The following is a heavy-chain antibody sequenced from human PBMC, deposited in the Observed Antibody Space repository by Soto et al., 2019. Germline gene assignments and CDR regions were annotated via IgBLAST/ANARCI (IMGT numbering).Heavy chain of an antibody. CDR1: GGSFSGYY. CDR2: INHSGST. V-gene: IGHV4-34*01. CDR3: ARSWVGAAAGTSDY. D-gene: IGHD6-13*01. Sequence: QVQLQQWGAGLLKPSETLSLTCAVYGGSFSGYYWSWIRQPPGKGLEWIGEINHSGSTNYNPSLKSRFPISVDTSKNQFSLKLSSVTAADTAVYYCARSWVGAAAGTSDYWGQGTLVTVSS. J-gene: IGHJ4*02.